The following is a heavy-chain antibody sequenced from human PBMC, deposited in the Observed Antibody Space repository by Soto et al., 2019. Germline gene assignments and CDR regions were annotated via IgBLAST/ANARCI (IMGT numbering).Heavy chain of an antibody. V-gene: IGHV4-59*01. CDR3: ARRYGYAFDI. D-gene: IGHD4-17*01. J-gene: IGHJ3*02. Sequence: PSETLSLTCAVYGVSFSGYYWTWIRQPPGKGLEWIGYIYYSGSTNYNPSLKSRVTISVDSSKNQFSLKLSSVTAADTAVYYCARRYGYAFDIWGQGTMVTVSS. CDR1: GVSFSGYY. CDR2: IYYSGST.